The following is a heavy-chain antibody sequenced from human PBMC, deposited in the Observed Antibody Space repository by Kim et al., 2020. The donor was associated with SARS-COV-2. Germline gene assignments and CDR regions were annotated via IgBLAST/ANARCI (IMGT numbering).Heavy chain of an antibody. CDR2: INSDGSST. CDR3: ARGDSIFGVVTYYYYGMDV. D-gene: IGHD3-3*01. CDR1: GFTFSSYW. Sequence: GGSLRLSCAAPGFTFSSYWMHWVRQAPGKGLVWVSRINSDGSSTSYADSVKGRFTISRDNAKNTLYLQMNSLRAEDTAVYYCARGDSIFGVVTYYYYGMDVWGQGTTVTVSS. V-gene: IGHV3-74*01. J-gene: IGHJ6*02.